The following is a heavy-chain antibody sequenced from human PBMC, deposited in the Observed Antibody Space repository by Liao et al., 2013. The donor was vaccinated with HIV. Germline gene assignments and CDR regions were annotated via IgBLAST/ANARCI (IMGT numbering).Heavy chain of an antibody. D-gene: IGHD3-3*01. J-gene: IGHJ6*03. CDR1: GGSISSGSYY. CDR3: ARARNDFWSGYYGHLGYYYYMDV. V-gene: IGHV4-61*02. Sequence: QVQLQESGPGLVKPSQTLSLTCTVSGGSISSGSYYWSWIRQPAGKGLEWIGRIYTSGSTNYNPSLKSRVTISVDTSKNQFSLKLSSVTAADTAVYYCARARNDFWSGYYGHLGYYYYMDVWGKGDHGHRLL. CDR2: IYTSGST.